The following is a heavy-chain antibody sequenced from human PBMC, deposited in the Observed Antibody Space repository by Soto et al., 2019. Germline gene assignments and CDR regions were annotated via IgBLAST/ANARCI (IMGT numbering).Heavy chain of an antibody. Sequence: QVHLQESGPGLVRPSESLSLTCNVSGGSMSTGSYFWSWVRQPPGKGLEWIGYVFRSGNINYSPSFKGRVTISIDTSKNQFSLMLKSVTAADTAVYFCARARNRYFDYWGQGALVTVSS. CDR2: VFRSGNI. CDR1: GGSMSTGSYF. CDR3: ARARNRYFDY. V-gene: IGHV4-61*01. J-gene: IGHJ4*02. D-gene: IGHD1-1*01.